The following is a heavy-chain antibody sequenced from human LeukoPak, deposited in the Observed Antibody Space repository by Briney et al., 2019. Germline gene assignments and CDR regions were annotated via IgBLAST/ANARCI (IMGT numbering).Heavy chain of an antibody. CDR3: ARAGYTISSYRFDY. CDR2: IYTTGRT. Sequence: PSETLSLNCSVSGGSISSYWWSWIRQPAGKGLEFIGRIYTTGRTNYNPSLKSRVSMSVDTSKNKFSLELRSVTAADTAVYFCARAGYTISSYRFDYWGQRALVTVSS. D-gene: IGHD3-16*02. CDR1: GGSISSYW. V-gene: IGHV4-4*07. J-gene: IGHJ4*02.